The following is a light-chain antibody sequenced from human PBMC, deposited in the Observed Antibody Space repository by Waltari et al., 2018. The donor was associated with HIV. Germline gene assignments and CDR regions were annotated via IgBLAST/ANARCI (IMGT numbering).Light chain of an antibody. J-gene: IGLJ2*01. CDR1: SSDVGSYNL. Sequence: QSALTQPASVSGSPGQSITISCTGTSSDVGSYNLVSWYQQNPDKAPKLRIYEVSKRPSGVSNRFSGSQSGNTASLTISGLQAEDEAAYYCCSYAGSSTLIFGGGTKLTVL. V-gene: IGLV2-23*02. CDR2: EVS. CDR3: CSYAGSSTLI.